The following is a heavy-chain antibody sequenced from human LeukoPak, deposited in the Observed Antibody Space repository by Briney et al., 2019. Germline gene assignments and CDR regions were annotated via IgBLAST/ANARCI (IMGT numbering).Heavy chain of an antibody. CDR1: GFTFSSYS. CDR3: AKGLHSSSWNDAFDI. Sequence: PGGFLRLSCAASGFTFSSYSMNWVRQAPGKGLEWVSYISSSSSTIYYADSVKGRFTISRDNSENTLYMQMNSLRVEDTAVYYCAKGLHSSSWNDAFDIWGQGTTVTVSS. V-gene: IGHV3-48*01. J-gene: IGHJ3*02. D-gene: IGHD6-13*01. CDR2: ISSSSSTI.